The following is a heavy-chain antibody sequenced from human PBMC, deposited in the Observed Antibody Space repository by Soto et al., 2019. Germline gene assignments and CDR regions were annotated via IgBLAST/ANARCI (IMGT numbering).Heavy chain of an antibody. J-gene: IGHJ6*02. Sequence: SGPTLVNPTQPLTLTCTFSGFSLSTSGMCVSWIRQPPGKALEWLALIDWDDDKYYSTSLKTRLTISKDTSKNQVVLTMTNMDPVDTATYYCARIRYSSAQGYYYGMDVWGQGTTVTVSS. V-gene: IGHV2-70*01. CDR2: IDWDDDK. CDR1: GFSLSTSGMC. CDR3: ARIRYSSAQGYYYGMDV. D-gene: IGHD6-19*01.